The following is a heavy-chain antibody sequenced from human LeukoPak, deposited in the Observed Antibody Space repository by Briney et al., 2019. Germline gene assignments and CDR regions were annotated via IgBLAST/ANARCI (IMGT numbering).Heavy chain of an antibody. CDR1: GFTFDDYA. CDR2: ISWDGDST. CDR3: ATAPYDSIGIFDY. V-gene: IGHV3-43D*03. Sequence: GGTLRLSCAASGFTFDDYAMHWVRQAPGKGLECVSLISWDGDSTYYSDSVKGRFTISRDNNKNSLYLQMNSLRTEDTALYYCATAPYDSIGIFDYWGQGTLVTVSS. D-gene: IGHD3-22*01. J-gene: IGHJ4*02.